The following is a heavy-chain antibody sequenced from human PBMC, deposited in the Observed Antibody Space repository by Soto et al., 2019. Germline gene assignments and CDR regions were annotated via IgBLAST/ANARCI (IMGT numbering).Heavy chain of an antibody. CDR3: AKGKKTYSSSSGPVADY. J-gene: IGHJ4*02. V-gene: IGHV3-30*18. Sequence: GGSLRLSCAASGFTFSSYGMHWVRQAPGKGLEWVAVISYDGSNKYYADSVKGRFTISRDNSKNTLYLQMNSLRAEDTAVYYCAKGKKTYSSSSGPVADYWGQGTLVTVSS. CDR1: GFTFSSYG. D-gene: IGHD6-6*01. CDR2: ISYDGSNK.